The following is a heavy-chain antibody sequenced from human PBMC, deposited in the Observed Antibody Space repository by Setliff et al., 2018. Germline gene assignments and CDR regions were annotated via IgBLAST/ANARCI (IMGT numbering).Heavy chain of an antibody. CDR2: ISTSGST. D-gene: IGHD5-12*01. CDR1: GISITSGHY. CDR3: ARDQWVRSPPLYFSYSMDV. V-gene: IGHV4-4*07. Sequence: KPSETLSLTCDVSGISITSGHYWGWIRQPPGKGLEWIGRISTSGSTNYNPSLKSRVTVSLDTSKNQFSLKLTSVTAADTAVYYCARDQWVRSPPLYFSYSMDVWGQGTTVTVSS. J-gene: IGHJ6*02.